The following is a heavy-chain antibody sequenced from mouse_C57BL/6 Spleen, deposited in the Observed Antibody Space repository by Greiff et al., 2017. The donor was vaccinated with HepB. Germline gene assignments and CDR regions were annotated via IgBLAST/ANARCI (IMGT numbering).Heavy chain of an antibody. CDR3: ARRYGSSYYYAMDY. D-gene: IGHD1-1*01. CDR1: GFTFSSYG. J-gene: IGHJ4*01. CDR2: ISSGGSYT. V-gene: IGHV5-6*02. Sequence: EVKLMESGGDLVKPGGSLKLSCAASGFTFSSYGMSWVRQTPDKRLEWVATISSGGSYTYYPDSVKGRFTISRDNAKNTLYLQMSSLKSEDTAMYYWARRYGSSYYYAMDYWGQGTSVTVSS.